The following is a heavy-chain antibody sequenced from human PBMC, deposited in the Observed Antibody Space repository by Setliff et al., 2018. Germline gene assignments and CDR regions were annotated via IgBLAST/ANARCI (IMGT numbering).Heavy chain of an antibody. CDR3: ARGVSSGWYSH. Sequence: GGSLRLSCAASGFTFSSYSMNWVRQAPGKGLEWVSSISSSSSYIYYADSVKGRFTISRDNAKNSLYLQMNSLRAKDTAVYYCARGVSSGWYSHWGQGTLVTVSS. V-gene: IGHV3-21*01. CDR1: GFTFSSYS. J-gene: IGHJ4*02. CDR2: ISSSSSYI. D-gene: IGHD6-19*01.